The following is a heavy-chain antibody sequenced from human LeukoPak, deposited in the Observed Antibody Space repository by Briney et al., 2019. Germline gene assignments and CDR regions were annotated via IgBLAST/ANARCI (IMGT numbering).Heavy chain of an antibody. CDR3: ARILYYDSSGPPDY. V-gene: IGHV1-18*01. D-gene: IGHD3-22*01. J-gene: IGHJ4*02. CDR1: GYTFTTYG. CDR2: ISAYNGDT. Sequence: ASVKVSCKASGYTFTTYGIRWVRQAPGQGLEWMGWISAYNGDTNYAQMLQGRVTMTTDTSTSTAYMELRSLRSDDTAVYYCARILYYDSSGPPDYWGQGTLVTVSS.